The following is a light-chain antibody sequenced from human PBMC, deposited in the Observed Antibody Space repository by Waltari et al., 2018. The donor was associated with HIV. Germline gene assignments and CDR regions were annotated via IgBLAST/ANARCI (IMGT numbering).Light chain of an antibody. CDR3: QQYNNVPLT. V-gene: IGKV1-33*01. CDR1: QGINNY. CDR2: DAS. J-gene: IGKJ4*01. Sequence: DIQLTQSPSSLSASVGNRVTITCRASQGINNYLNWYQQKPGKAPKLVIYDASLLDPGVPATFSGRGFGTNFTLSINNLQPEDVATYYCQQYNNVPLTFGGGTKVEIK.